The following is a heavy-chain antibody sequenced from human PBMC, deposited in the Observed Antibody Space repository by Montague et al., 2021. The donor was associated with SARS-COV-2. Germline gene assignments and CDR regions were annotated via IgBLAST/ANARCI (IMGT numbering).Heavy chain of an antibody. V-gene: IGHV4-59*01. CDR1: NVSINNYS. Sequence: SETLSLTCTVSNVSINNYSRGWIRQAPGKGLEWIGHIYNSGTTDYNPSLRSRVTISMDTSRNQFSLKLKSVTTADTAVYYCARVRAVPAAMRIFSLGRSYYGIDVWGQGTTVTVSS. J-gene: IGHJ6*02. CDR2: IYNSGTT. CDR3: ARVRAVPAAMRIFSLGRSYYGIDV. D-gene: IGHD2-2*01.